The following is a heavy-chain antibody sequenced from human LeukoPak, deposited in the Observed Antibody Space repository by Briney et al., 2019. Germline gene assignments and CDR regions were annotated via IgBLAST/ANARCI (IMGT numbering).Heavy chain of an antibody. Sequence: SETLSLTCTVSGGSISSYYWSWIRQPPGKGLEWIGYIYYSGSTNYNPSLKSRVTISVDTSKNQFPLKLSSVTAADTAVYYCARRGQFFDYWGPGTLVTVSS. D-gene: IGHD3-10*01. CDR2: IYYSGST. V-gene: IGHV4-59*08. J-gene: IGHJ4*02. CDR3: ARRGQFFDY. CDR1: GGSISSYY.